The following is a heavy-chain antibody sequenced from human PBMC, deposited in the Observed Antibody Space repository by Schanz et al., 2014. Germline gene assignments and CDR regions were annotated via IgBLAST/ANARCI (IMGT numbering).Heavy chain of an antibody. Sequence: QVQLVQSGAEVQKPGASVKVSCKASGDTFRSYTINWVRHAPGQGLEWMGRIIPNVGIANYAQKFQGRVAITADISTSTAYMDLSSLRSDDTAVYYCARDIQYHYDTSGPVGAFDIWGQGTVVTVSS. V-gene: IGHV1-69*04. CDR2: IIPNVGIA. CDR1: GDTFRSYT. CDR3: ARDIQYHYDTSGPVGAFDI. D-gene: IGHD3-22*01. J-gene: IGHJ3*02.